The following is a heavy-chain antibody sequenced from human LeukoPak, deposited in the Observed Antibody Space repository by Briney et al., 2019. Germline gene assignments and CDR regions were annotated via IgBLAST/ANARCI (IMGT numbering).Heavy chain of an antibody. CDR3: ARGGDSSSRRPYYMDV. CDR2: IYYSGST. Sequence: SETLSLTCTVSGGSISSGDYYWSWIRQPPGKGLEWIGYIYYSGSTYYNPSLKSRVTISVDTSKNQFSLKLSSVTAADTAVYYCARGGDSSSRRPYYMDVWGKGTTVTVSS. J-gene: IGHJ6*03. V-gene: IGHV4-30-4*02. D-gene: IGHD3-10*01. CDR1: GGSISSGDYY.